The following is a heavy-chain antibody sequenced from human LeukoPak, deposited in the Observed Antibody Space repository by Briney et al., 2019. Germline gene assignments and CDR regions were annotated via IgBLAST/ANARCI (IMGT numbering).Heavy chain of an antibody. V-gene: IGHV4-31*03. CDR2: IYYSGST. D-gene: IGHD2-2*01. Sequence: SQTLSLTCTVSGGSISSGGYYWSWIRQHPGMGLEWIGYIYYSGSTYYNPALNSRVTISVDTSKNQFSLKLSSVTDAVTAVYYCARDLRGGYCSSTSCTPYGMDVWGQGTTVTVSS. J-gene: IGHJ6*02. CDR1: GGSISSGGYY. CDR3: ARDLRGGYCSSTSCTPYGMDV.